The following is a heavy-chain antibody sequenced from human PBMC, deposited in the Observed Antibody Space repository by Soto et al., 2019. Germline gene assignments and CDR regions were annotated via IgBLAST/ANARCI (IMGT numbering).Heavy chain of an antibody. D-gene: IGHD5-18*01. CDR1: GGSVGSGEYY. V-gene: IGHV4-30-4*01. CDR2: IYDSGIT. Sequence: QVQLQESGPGLVKPSQTMSLACTVSGGSVGSGEYYYSWIRQPPGKGLEWIGYIYDSGITNYTPSLKGRVTMPLDRSNNQVSLNLSSVPAADTAVYFCARDVAHGYTENVWGQGTMVTVS. J-gene: IGHJ3*01. CDR3: ARDVAHGYTENV.